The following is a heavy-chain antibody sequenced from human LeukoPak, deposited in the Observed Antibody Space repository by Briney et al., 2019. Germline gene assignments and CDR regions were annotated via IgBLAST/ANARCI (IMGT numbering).Heavy chain of an antibody. CDR1: GYTFTGYY. Sequence: ASVKVSCKASGYTFTGYYMHWVRQAPGQGLEWMGWINPNSGGTNYAQKFQGRVTMTRDTSISTAYMELSRLRSDDTAVYYCAREGARDFWSGYHFDYWGQGTLVTVSS. J-gene: IGHJ4*02. CDR3: AREGARDFWSGYHFDY. V-gene: IGHV1-2*02. D-gene: IGHD3-3*01. CDR2: INPNSGGT.